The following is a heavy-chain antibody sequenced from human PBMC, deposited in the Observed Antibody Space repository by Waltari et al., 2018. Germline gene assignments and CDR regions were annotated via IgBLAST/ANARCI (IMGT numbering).Heavy chain of an antibody. CDR3: ASTSGYPPLLYFQH. CDR2: IIPIVGTA. CDR1: GRTFSSYA. D-gene: IGHD3-3*01. V-gene: IGHV1-69*01. J-gene: IGHJ1*01. Sequence: QVQLVQSGAEVKKPGSSVKVSCTASGRTFSSYAITWVRLAPGQGLEWMGGIIPIVGTANYAQKFQGRVTITADESTSTAYMELSSLRSEDTAVYYCASTSGYPPLLYFQHWGQGTLVTVSS.